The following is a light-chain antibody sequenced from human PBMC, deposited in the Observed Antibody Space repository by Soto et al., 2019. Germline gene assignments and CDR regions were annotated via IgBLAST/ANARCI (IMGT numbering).Light chain of an antibody. J-gene: IGLJ1*01. CDR1: RSNIGSKT. CDR2: SNN. Sequence: QSVLTQPPSASGTPGQRVTISCSESRSNIGSKTVYWYQHLPGTAPKLLIHSNNQRPSGVPDRFSGSKSGTSASLAISGLQAEDEADYYCGSWDSSLSAYVFGTGTKLTVL. V-gene: IGLV1-44*01. CDR3: GSWDSSLSAYV.